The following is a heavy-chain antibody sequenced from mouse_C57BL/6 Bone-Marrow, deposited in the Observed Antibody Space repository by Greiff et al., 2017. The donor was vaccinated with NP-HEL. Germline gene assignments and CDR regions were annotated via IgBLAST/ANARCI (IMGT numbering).Heavy chain of an antibody. CDR2: IYPRSGNT. V-gene: IGHV1-81*01. D-gene: IGHD2-10*02. CDR3: ASPSSPVDAMDY. Sequence: QVQLQQSGAELARPGASVKLSCKASGYTFTSYGISWVKQRTGQGLEWIGEIYPRSGNTYYNEKFKGKATLTANKYSSTAYMELRSLTSEDSAVYFCASPSSPVDAMDYWGQGTSVTVSS. CDR1: GYTFTSYG. J-gene: IGHJ4*01.